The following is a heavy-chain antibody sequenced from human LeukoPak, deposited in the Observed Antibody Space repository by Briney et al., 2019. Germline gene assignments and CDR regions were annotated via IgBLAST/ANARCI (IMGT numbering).Heavy chain of an antibody. Sequence: SETLSLTCAVYGGSFSGYYWSWIRQPPGKGLEWIGEINHSGSTNYNPSLKSRVTISVDTSTNHFSLQLNSVTPEDTAVYYCARDQGGATKGRSFDIWGQGTMVTVSS. CDR3: ARDQGGATKGRSFDI. J-gene: IGHJ3*02. CDR1: GGSFSGYY. CDR2: INHSGST. V-gene: IGHV4-34*01. D-gene: IGHD1-26*01.